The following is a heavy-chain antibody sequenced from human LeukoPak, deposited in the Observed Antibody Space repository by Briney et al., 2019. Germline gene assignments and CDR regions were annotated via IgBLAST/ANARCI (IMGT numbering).Heavy chain of an antibody. V-gene: IGHV4-4*07. D-gene: IGHD3-10*01. J-gene: IGHJ5*01. CDR1: GGSIIDYY. CDR2: ISGGGAT. CDR3: AREILVPGVNLVNLFDS. Sequence: SETLSLTCTVSGGSIIDYYWNWIRQSAGKGLEYIGRISGGGATSYNPSLQSRITMSVDTSKNQFSLHLTSVTAADTAIYYCAREILVPGVNLVNLFDSWGQGFLVTVSS.